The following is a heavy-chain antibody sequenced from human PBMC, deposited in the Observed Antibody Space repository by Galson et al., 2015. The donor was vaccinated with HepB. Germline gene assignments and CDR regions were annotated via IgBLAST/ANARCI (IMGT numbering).Heavy chain of an antibody. CDR1: GFNFDSYT. Sequence: SLRLSCAVSGFNFDSYTMHWVRQAPGQGLEWVTIISDDGRNKFYAASVKGRFTVSRDNSKRTLFLQMDSLRPEDTAVYYCARDTYSEQWLLDDWGQGALVTVSS. J-gene: IGHJ4*02. V-gene: IGHV3-30*04. CDR2: ISDDGRNK. CDR3: ARDTYSEQWLLDD. D-gene: IGHD6-19*01.